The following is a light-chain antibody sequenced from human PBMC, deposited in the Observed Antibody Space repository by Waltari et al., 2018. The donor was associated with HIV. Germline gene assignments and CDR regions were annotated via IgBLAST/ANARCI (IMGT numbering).Light chain of an antibody. CDR1: SSDVGAYNY. CDR2: NVS. V-gene: IGLV2-14*03. J-gene: IGLJ2*01. Sequence: QSALPQPASVSGSPGQSITISCTGTSSDVGAYNYVSWYQQHPGKAPKLIIYNVSNRPSGVSNRFSGSKSGNTASLTISGLQAEDEASYYCTSYTRSNTVVFGGGTKLTVL. CDR3: TSYTRSNTVV.